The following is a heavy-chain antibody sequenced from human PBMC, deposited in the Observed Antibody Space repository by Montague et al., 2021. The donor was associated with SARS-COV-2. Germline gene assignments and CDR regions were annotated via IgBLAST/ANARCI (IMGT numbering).Heavy chain of an antibody. J-gene: IGHJ3*02. D-gene: IGHD4-17*01. CDR1: GFPFSNFF. Sequence: SLSLSFSASGFPFSNFFINWVRQAPGKGLEWVSSITSSGDYIWYADSLKGRFTGSRDNAKNSVYLQMSSLRAEDTAVYYCARELGRTGAFDIWGQGTAVTVSS. CDR3: ARELGRTGAFDI. CDR2: ITSSGDYI. V-gene: IGHV3-21*01.